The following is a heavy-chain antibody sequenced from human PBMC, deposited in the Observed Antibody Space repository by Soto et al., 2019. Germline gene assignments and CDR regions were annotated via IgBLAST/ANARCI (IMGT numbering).Heavy chain of an antibody. D-gene: IGHD3-10*01. J-gene: IGHJ6*03. CDR1: GGSISSYY. V-gene: IGHV4-59*01. CDR3: AREVIERITMVHYMDV. CDR2: IYYSGST. Sequence: SETLSLTCTVSGGSISSYYWSWIRQPPGKGLEWIGYIYYSGSTNYNPSLKSRVTISVDTSKNQFSLKLSSVTAADTAVYYCAREVIERITMVHYMDVWGKGTTVTVSS.